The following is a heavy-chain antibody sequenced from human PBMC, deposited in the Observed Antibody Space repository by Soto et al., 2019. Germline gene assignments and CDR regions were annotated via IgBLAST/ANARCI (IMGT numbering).Heavy chain of an antibody. D-gene: IGHD3-10*01. CDR1: GFTFSSYG. CDR2: ISYDGSNK. J-gene: IGHJ4*02. V-gene: IGHV3-30*18. CDR3: AKDRSLVRGPMPY. Sequence: GGSLRLSCAASGFTFSSYGMHWVRQAPGKGLEWVAVISYDGSNKYYADSVKGRFTISRDNSKNTLYLQMNSLRAEDTAVYYCAKDRSLVRGPMPYWGQGTLVTVSS.